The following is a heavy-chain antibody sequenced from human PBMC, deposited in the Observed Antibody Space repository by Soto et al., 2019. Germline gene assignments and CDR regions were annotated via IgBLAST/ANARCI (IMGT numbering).Heavy chain of an antibody. J-gene: IGHJ4*02. CDR1: GFTFSKYA. D-gene: IGHD3-22*01. CDR3: VSVYDSSGYYRVPPRD. CDR2: ISYTGGDT. Sequence: GGSLRLSCAASGFTFSKYAMTWARQAPGKGLEWVSAISYTGGDTYYVDSVKGRFTISRDNSKNTLYLQMNSLRAEDTAVYQCVSVYDSSGYYRVPPRDSGQGTLVTVSS. V-gene: IGHV3-23*01.